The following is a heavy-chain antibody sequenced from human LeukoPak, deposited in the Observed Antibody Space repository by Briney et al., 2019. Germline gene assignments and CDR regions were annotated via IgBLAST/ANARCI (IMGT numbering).Heavy chain of an antibody. CDR3: ARALTTLTYEGY. CDR1: GLTFSSYT. D-gene: IGHD1-1*01. CDR2: ISGSNSYI. V-gene: IGHV3-21*01. J-gene: IGHJ4*02. Sequence: GGSLRLSCAASGLTFSSYTMHWSRQATGKGLEWVSSISGSNSYIFYADSVKGRFTVSRDNAKDSLYLQMNSLRAEDTAVYYCARALTTLTYEGYWGQGTLVTVSS.